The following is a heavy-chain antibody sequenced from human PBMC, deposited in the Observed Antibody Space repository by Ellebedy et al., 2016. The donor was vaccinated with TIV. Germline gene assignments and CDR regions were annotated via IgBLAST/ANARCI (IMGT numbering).Heavy chain of an antibody. Sequence: GESLKISXAASGFTFSNAWMSWVRQAPGKGLEWVGRLKSKTYGGTTDYAAPVKGRFTISRDDSKNTLFLQMDSLKTEDTAVYYCTTDPRWDGGTFLDYWGQGTLVTVSS. CDR2: LKSKTYGGTT. CDR1: GFTFSNAW. CDR3: TTDPRWDGGTFLDY. V-gene: IGHV3-15*01. D-gene: IGHD4-23*01. J-gene: IGHJ4*02.